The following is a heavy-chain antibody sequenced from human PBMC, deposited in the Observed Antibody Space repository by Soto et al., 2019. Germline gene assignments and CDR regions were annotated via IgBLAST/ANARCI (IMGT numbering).Heavy chain of an antibody. V-gene: IGHV4-59*01. CDR3: ARDSKYYDFWSGYAFDI. CDR1: GGSISSYY. D-gene: IGHD3-3*01. J-gene: IGHJ3*02. CDR2: IYYSGST. Sequence: SQTLSLTCTVSGGSISSYYWSWIRQPPGKGLEWIGYIYYSGSTNYNPSLKSRVTISVDTSKNQFSLKLSSVTAADTAVYYCARDSKYYDFWSGYAFDIWGQGTMVTVSS.